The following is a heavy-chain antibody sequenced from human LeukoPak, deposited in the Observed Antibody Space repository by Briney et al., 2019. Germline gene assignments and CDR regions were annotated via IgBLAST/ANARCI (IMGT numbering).Heavy chain of an antibody. CDR2: FYSGGST. Sequence: PGGSLRLSCAASGFSVSNNYMSWVRQAPGKGLEWVSVFYSGGSTYFADSVKGRLTISRDNSKNTLDLQMNSLRGEDTAVYYCARVRGVRGALDVWGQGTTATVSS. CDR3: ARVRGVRGALDV. J-gene: IGHJ6*02. CDR1: GFSVSNNY. V-gene: IGHV3-53*01. D-gene: IGHD3-10*01.